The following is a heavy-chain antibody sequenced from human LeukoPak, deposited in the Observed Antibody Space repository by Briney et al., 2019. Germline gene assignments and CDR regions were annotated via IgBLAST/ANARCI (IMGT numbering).Heavy chain of an antibody. J-gene: IGHJ4*02. D-gene: IGHD6-13*01. Sequence: TGGSLRPSCAPSGFTFSSYGMIWVRQAPGKGLEWVSGISGSGGSTYLADSVKGRFTISRDNSKNTLYLEMNSLRAEDTAVYYCAKDRPTVYSSSWLHFLDSWGQGTLVTVSS. CDR3: AKDRPTVYSSSWLHFLDS. V-gene: IGHV3-23*01. CDR2: ISGSGGST. CDR1: GFTFSSYG.